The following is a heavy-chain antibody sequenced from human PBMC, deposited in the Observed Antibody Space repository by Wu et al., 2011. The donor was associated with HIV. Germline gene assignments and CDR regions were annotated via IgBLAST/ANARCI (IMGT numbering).Heavy chain of an antibody. CDR2: INPSSGGT. CDR1: GYTFTDYY. Sequence: QVLLVQSGAEVKKPGASVKVSCQASGYTFTDYYIHWVRQAPGQGLEWMGWINPSSGGTKTAQNFQGRVIMTRDASISTAYMELSNLRSDDTAVYYCARASSSNDAFDIWGQGTMATVS. V-gene: IGHV1-2*02. CDR3: ARASSSNDAFDI. D-gene: IGHD6-13*01. J-gene: IGHJ3*02.